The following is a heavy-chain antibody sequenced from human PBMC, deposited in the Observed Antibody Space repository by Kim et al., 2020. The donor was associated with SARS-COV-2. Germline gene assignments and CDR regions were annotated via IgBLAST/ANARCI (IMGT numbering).Heavy chain of an antibody. J-gene: IGHJ4*02. CDR3: ARAGRQGLGRPVFCYFDD. CDR2: LYYGRRT. D-gene: IGHD6-19*01. V-gene: IGHV4-34*01. CDR1: GGSFSGYS. Sequence: SETLSLTCAVYGGSFSGYSWGWIRQPPGKALEWIGFLYYGRRTHSNPSLKSRLTISADTSKNQFSLNLSSVTAADTAVYYCARAGRQGLGRPVFCYFDDWGQGTLVTVSS.